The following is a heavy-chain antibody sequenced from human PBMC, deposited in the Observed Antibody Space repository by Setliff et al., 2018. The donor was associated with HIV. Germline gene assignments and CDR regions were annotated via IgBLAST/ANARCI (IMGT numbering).Heavy chain of an antibody. CDR1: GGSISSSRYY. V-gene: IGHV4-39*07. CDR2: IYYSGST. D-gene: IGHD2-15*01. Sequence: TLSLTCTASGGSISSSRYYWGWIRQPPGKGLEWIGSIYYSGSTYYNPSLKSRVTISVDMSKNQFSLKLSSVTAADTAVYYCARGTMLVVAATPGRQWRAHFDYWGQGTLVTVSS. CDR3: ARGTMLVVAATPGRQWRAHFDY. J-gene: IGHJ4*02.